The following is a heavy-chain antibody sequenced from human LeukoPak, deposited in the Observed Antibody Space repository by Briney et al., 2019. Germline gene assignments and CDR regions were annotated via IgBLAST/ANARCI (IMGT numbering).Heavy chain of an antibody. CDR1: GYTFTFYY. V-gene: IGHV1-46*01. D-gene: IGHD4-17*01. Sequence: GASVKLSCKASGYTFTFYYIHWVRQAPGQGLEWMGIINPSGGSTNYAQKFQGRVTMTRDTSTSTVYMELSSLRSEDTAVYYCAKVRLTNYGPFDYWGQGTLVTVSS. CDR2: INPSGGST. CDR3: AKVRLTNYGPFDY. J-gene: IGHJ4*02.